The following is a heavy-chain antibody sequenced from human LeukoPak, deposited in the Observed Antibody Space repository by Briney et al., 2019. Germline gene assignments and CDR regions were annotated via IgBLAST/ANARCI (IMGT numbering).Heavy chain of an antibody. Sequence: PGGSLRLSCAASGFTFDDSAMHWVRQAPGKGLEWVSGVSWDSANIIYADSVRGRFTISRDNARNSLYLQMNSLRPEDTALYYCAKAVAAPGAFNIWGQGTMVTVSS. CDR3: AKAVAAPGAFNI. D-gene: IGHD6-13*01. CDR1: GFTFDDSA. CDR2: VSWDSANI. J-gene: IGHJ3*02. V-gene: IGHV3-9*01.